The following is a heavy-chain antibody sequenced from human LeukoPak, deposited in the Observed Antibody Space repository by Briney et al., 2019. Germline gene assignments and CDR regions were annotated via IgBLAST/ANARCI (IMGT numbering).Heavy chain of an antibody. Sequence: SETLSLTCSVSGGSISSSGYYWGWIRQPPGKGLEWIGSIYHSGSTYYNPSLKSRVTISVDTSKNQFSLKLSSVTAADTAVYYCARTTRITGTTGYFDYWGQGTLVTVSS. J-gene: IGHJ4*02. CDR2: IYHSGST. CDR3: ARTTRITGTTGYFDY. V-gene: IGHV4-39*07. D-gene: IGHD1-7*01. CDR1: GGSISSSGYY.